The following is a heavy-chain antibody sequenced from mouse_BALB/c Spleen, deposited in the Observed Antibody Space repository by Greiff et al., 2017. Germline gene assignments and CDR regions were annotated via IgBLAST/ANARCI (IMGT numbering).Heavy chain of an antibody. CDR2: ISSGSSTI. CDR1: GFTFSSFG. D-gene: IGHD1-1*01. V-gene: IGHV5-17*02. J-gene: IGHJ1*01. Sequence: DVKLVESGGGLVQPGGSRKLSCAASGFTFSSFGMHWVRQAPEKGLEWVAYISSGSSTIYYADTVKGRFTISRDNPKNTLFLQMTSLRSEDTAMYYCARSGAYYYGSSYGYFDVWGAGTTVTVSS. CDR3: ARSGAYYYGSSYGYFDV.